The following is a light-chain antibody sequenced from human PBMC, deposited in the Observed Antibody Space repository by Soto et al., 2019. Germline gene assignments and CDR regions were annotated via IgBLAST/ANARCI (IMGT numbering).Light chain of an antibody. J-gene: IGKJ1*01. Sequence: EIVLTQSPGTLSLSPGERATLSCRTSQSVSSSYLAWYQQKPGQAPRLVIYGASSRAIGIPDRFSGSGSGTDFTLTISRLEPEDFAVYYCQQYGNSQGAKWTFGQGTKVEIK. V-gene: IGKV3-20*01. CDR2: GAS. CDR3: QQYGNSQGAKWT. CDR1: QSVSSSY.